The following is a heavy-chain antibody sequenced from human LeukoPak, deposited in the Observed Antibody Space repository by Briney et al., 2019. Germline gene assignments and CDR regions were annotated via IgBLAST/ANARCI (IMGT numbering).Heavy chain of an antibody. V-gene: IGHV3-11*06. J-gene: IGHJ4*02. CDR2: ISSSSNYT. CDR1: GFTFSDYY. D-gene: IGHD2-15*01. CDR3: ARDVVGPIDY. Sequence: PGGSLRLSCAASGFTFSDYYMSWIRQAPGKGLEWVSYISSSSNYTNYADSVKGRFTISRDNAKNSLYLQMNSLRAEDTAVYYCARDVVGPIDYWGQGTLVTVSS.